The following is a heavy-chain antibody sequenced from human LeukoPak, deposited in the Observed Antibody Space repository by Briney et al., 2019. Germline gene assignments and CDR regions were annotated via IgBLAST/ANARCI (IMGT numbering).Heavy chain of an antibody. J-gene: IGHJ4*02. D-gene: IGHD3-10*01. V-gene: IGHV4-30-4*01. CDR2: IYYSGTT. CDR1: GGSISSGDYY. CDR3: ARGPYGSGSYY. Sequence: SETLSLTCTVSGGSISSGDYYWSWIRQPPGKGLEWIGYIYYSGTTYYNPSLKSRVTISVDTSKNQFSLKLTSVTAADTAVYFCARGPYGSGSYYWGQGTLVSVSS.